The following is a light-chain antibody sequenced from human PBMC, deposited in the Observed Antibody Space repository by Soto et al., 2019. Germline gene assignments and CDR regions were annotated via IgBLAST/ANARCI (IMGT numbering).Light chain of an antibody. Sequence: QSALTQPPSASGSPGQSVTISCTGSSTDVGGHNYVSWYQQFPGKAPKLIIFEVSTRPSGVPDRFSGSKSVNTASLTISGLQAEDEAEYYCSSYAGNMNLVFGGGTKLTVL. CDR3: SSYAGNMNLV. CDR2: EVS. CDR1: STDVGGHNY. V-gene: IGLV2-8*01. J-gene: IGLJ2*01.